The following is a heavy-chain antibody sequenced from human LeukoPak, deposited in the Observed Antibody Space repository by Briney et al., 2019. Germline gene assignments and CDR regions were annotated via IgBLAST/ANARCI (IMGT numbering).Heavy chain of an antibody. Sequence: SETLSLTCAVSGGSISSGGYSWSWIRQPPGKGLEWIGYIYHSGSTYYNPSLKSRVTISVDRSKNQFSLKLSSVTAADTAVYYCARDSGYAPDPYFDCWGQGTLVTVSS. J-gene: IGHJ4*02. V-gene: IGHV4-30-2*01. CDR1: GGSISSGGYS. CDR3: ARDSGYAPDPYFDC. CDR2: IYHSGST. D-gene: IGHD5-12*01.